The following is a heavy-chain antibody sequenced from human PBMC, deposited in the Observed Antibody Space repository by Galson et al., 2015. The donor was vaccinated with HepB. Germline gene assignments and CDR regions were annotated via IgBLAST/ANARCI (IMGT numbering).Heavy chain of an antibody. V-gene: IGHV4-59*08. Sequence: ETLSLTCTVSGDSISSSQWGWIRQPPGKELEWLGYFYGGGTNYNPSLKSQVTISLDTSKNQFSLKLTSVTAADTAVYYCAGSRVFSDGTAGSFDIWGQGTMVTVSS. D-gene: IGHD2-21*02. CDR2: FYGGGT. CDR1: GDSISSSQ. J-gene: IGHJ3*02. CDR3: AGSRVFSDGTAGSFDI.